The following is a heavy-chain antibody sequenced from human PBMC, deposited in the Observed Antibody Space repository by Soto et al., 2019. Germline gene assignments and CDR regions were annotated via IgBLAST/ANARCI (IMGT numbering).Heavy chain of an antibody. D-gene: IGHD3-22*01. CDR1: GFSLSNNG. J-gene: IGHJ6*02. CDR3: AKGGSGNYLTYYYYYGMDV. CDR2: ISYDGNYK. Sequence: GGSLRLSCAASGFSLSNNGMHWVRQAPGKXLEWVAVISYDGNYKYYAVSVKGRFTISRDNSKNTVYLEMNNLRAEDTAMYYCAKGGSGNYLTYYYYYGMDVWGQGPTVTVSS. V-gene: IGHV3-30*18.